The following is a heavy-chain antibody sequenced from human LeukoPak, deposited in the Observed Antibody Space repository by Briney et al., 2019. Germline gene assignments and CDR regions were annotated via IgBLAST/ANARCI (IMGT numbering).Heavy chain of an antibody. Sequence: GGSLRLSCAASGFTFSSYAMTWVRQAPGKGLEWVSAIDDSGGSTYYADSVKGRFTISRDNSKNTLYLQMDSLRAEDTAVYYCAKRLRSQSFDYWVQGTLVTVSS. V-gene: IGHV3-23*01. CDR1: GFTFSSYA. D-gene: IGHD5-12*01. CDR2: IDDSGGST. J-gene: IGHJ4*02. CDR3: AKRLRSQSFDY.